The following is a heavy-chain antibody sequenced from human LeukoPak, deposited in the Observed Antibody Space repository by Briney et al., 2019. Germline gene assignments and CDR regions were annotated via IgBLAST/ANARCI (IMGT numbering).Heavy chain of an antibody. J-gene: IGHJ4*02. CDR1: GFTLSSYA. D-gene: IGHD1-26*01. V-gene: IGHV3-30*01. CDR2: ISYDGSNE. Sequence: SGGSLRLSCAASGFTLSSYAMHWVRQAPGKGLEWGAIISYDGSNEHYADSVKGRFTISRDNSKNTLYLQMNSLRAEDTAIYYCTRGRGSYSLDYWGRGALVTVSS. CDR3: TRGRGSYSLDY.